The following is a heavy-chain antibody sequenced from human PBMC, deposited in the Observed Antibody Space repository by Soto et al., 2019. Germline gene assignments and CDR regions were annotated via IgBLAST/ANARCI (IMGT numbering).Heavy chain of an antibody. CDR1: GFTFSGYA. J-gene: IGHJ4*02. Sequence: GGSLRLSCAASGFTFSGYAMSWVRPAPGKGLEWVSAISGSGGSTYYADSVKGRFTISRDNSKNTLYLQMNSLRAEDTAVYYCAKSGLIAVAGHFDYWGQGTLVTVSS. CDR2: ISGSGGST. D-gene: IGHD6-19*01. CDR3: AKSGLIAVAGHFDY. V-gene: IGHV3-23*01.